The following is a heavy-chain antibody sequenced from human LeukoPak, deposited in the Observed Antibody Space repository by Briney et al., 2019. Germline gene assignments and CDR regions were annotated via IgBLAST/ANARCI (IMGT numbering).Heavy chain of an antibody. Sequence: GGSLRLSCAASGFTVSSNYMSWVRQAPGKGLEWVSGIYSCGSTYYAESVKGRFTISRDNSKNTLYLQMNGLRAEDTAVYYCARGGFGVLKTNNWFDPWGQGTLVTVSS. V-gene: IGHV3-53*01. CDR2: IYSCGST. CDR3: ARGGFGVLKTNNWFDP. CDR1: GFTVSSNY. D-gene: IGHD3-10*01. J-gene: IGHJ5*02.